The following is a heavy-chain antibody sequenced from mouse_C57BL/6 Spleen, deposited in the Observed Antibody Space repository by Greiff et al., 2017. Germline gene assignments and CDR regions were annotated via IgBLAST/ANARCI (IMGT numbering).Heavy chain of an antibody. CDR2: ISYDGSN. CDR1: GYSITSGYY. CDR3: ARDEGLGGFDY. D-gene: IGHD4-1*01. J-gene: IGHJ2*01. Sequence: QSGPGLVKPSQSLSLTCSVTGYSITSGYYWNWIRQFPGNKLEWMGYISYDGSNNYNPSLKNRISITRDTSKNQFFLKLNSVTTEDTATYYCARDEGLGGFDYWGQGTTLTVSS. V-gene: IGHV3-6*01.